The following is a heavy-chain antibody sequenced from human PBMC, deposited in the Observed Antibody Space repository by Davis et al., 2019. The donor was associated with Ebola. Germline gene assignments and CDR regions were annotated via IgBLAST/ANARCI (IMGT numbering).Heavy chain of an antibody. Sequence: ASVKVSCKASGYIFTSYAMHWVRQAPGQRLEWMGWINGGNGNTRYAQKFQGRVTITADKSTSTAYMELSSLRSEDTAVYYCARDWGIAAAGSYYYYYYGMDVWGQGTTVTVSS. D-gene: IGHD6-13*01. J-gene: IGHJ6*02. CDR1: GYIFTSYA. CDR2: INGGNGNT. CDR3: ARDWGIAAAGSYYYYYYGMDV. V-gene: IGHV1-3*01.